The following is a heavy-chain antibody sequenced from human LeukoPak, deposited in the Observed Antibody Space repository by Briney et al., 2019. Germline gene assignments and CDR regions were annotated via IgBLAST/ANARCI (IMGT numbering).Heavy chain of an antibody. CDR2: IRSKAYGGTT. CDR3: TRTEWPDDWYFDL. V-gene: IGHV3-49*04. CDR1: GFTFGDYA. Sequence: GRSLRLSCTASGFTFGDYAMSWVRQAPGKGLEWVGFIRSKAYGGTTEYAASVKGRFTISRDDSKSIAYLQMSSLKTEDTAVYYCTRTEWPDDWYFDLWGRGTLVTVSS. J-gene: IGHJ2*01. D-gene: IGHD3-3*01.